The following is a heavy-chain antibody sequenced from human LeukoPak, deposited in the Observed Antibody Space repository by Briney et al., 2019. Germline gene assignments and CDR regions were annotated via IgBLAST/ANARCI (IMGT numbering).Heavy chain of an antibody. V-gene: IGHV4-34*01. Sequence: SETLSLTCAVYGGSFSGYYWSWIRQAPGKGLEWIGEINHSGSTNYNPSLKSRVTISVDTSKNQFSLKLSSVTAADTAVYYCARGGPNDYSNLNYYWGQGTLVTVSS. CDR2: INHSGST. D-gene: IGHD4-11*01. CDR3: ARGGPNDYSNLNYY. J-gene: IGHJ4*02. CDR1: GGSFSGYY.